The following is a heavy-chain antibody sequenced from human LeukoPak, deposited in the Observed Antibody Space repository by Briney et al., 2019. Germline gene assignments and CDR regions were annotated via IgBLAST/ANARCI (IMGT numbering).Heavy chain of an antibody. CDR3: ARDHGVASRDYYGSGSLYYFDY. D-gene: IGHD3-10*01. V-gene: IGHV1-46*01. CDR1: GYTFTSSY. CDR2: INPSGGST. J-gene: IGHJ4*02. Sequence: ASVKVSCKASGYTFTSSYIHWVRQAPGQGLEWMGIINPSGGSTSYAQKFQGRVTMTRDMSTSTVYMELSSLRSEDTAVYYCARDHGVASRDYYGSGSLYYFDYWGQGTLVTVSS.